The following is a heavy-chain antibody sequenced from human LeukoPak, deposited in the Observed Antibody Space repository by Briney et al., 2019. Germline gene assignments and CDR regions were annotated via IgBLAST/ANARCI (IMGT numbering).Heavy chain of an antibody. J-gene: IGHJ3*02. CDR2: IYSSGST. CDR3: ARDRTSPSYYDIWTTGYKEDAFDI. Sequence: SETLSLTCSVSGGSISSYYGSWIRQPAGKGLEWIGRIYSSGSTNYTPSLKSRVTMSVDTSKNQFSLKLSSVTAADTAVYYCARDRTSPSYYDIWTTGYKEDAFDIWGQGTMVTVSS. CDR1: GGSISSYY. V-gene: IGHV4-4*07. D-gene: IGHD3-9*01.